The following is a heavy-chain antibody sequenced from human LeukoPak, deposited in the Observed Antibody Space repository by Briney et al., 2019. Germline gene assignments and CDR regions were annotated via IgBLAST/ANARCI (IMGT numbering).Heavy chain of an antibody. J-gene: IGHJ4*02. V-gene: IGHV3-23*01. Sequence: GGSLRLSCAASGFTFSTYAMTWVRRAPGKGLEWVSGINSNGDEIYYADSARGRFTISRDNSNNALYLQMDSLRAEDTAVYYCANWIGSSSRDYWGQGTLVTVSS. CDR2: INSNGDEI. D-gene: IGHD6-6*01. CDR3: ANWIGSSSRDY. CDR1: GFTFSTYA.